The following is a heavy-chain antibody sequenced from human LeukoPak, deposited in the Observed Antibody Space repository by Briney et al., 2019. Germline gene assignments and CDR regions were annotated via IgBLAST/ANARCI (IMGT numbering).Heavy chain of an antibody. Sequence: ASVKVSCKASGYTFTSYGISWVRQAPGQGLEWMGWISAYNGNTNYAQKLQGRVTMTTDTSTSTAYMELRSLRSDDTAVYYCARNERYCSSTSCYTGRYYYYYMDVWGKGTTVTVSS. J-gene: IGHJ6*03. CDR2: ISAYNGNT. V-gene: IGHV1-18*01. CDR1: GYTFTSYG. D-gene: IGHD2-2*02. CDR3: ARNERYCSSTSCYTGRYYYYYMDV.